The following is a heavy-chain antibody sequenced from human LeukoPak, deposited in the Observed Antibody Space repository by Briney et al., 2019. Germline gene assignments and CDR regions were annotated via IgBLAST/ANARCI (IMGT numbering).Heavy chain of an antibody. Sequence: GGSLRLSCAASGFTFSSYEMNWVRQAPGKGLEWVSYISSSGSTIYYADSVKGRFTISRDNAKNSQYLQMNSMRAEDTAVYYCARELGYCSSTSCYARVDYWGQGTLVTASS. CDR2: ISSSGSTI. D-gene: IGHD2-2*01. V-gene: IGHV3-48*03. J-gene: IGHJ4*02. CDR1: GFTFSSYE. CDR3: ARELGYCSSTSCYARVDY.